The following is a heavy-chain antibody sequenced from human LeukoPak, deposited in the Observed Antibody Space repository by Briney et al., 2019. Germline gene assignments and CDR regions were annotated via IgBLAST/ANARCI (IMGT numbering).Heavy chain of an antibody. D-gene: IGHD3-22*01. CDR2: ISAYNGNT. CDR3: ARAGDYYDSSGYGC. Sequence: ASVKVSCKASGYTFTSYGISWVRQAPGQGLEWMGWISAYNGNTNYAQKLQGRVTMTTDTSTGTAYMELRSLRSEDTAVYYCARAGDYYDSSGYGCWGKGTTVTVSS. J-gene: IGHJ6*04. V-gene: IGHV1-18*01. CDR1: GYTFTSYG.